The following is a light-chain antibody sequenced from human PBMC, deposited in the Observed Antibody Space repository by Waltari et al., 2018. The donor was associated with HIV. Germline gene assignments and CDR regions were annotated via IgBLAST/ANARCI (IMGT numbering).Light chain of an antibody. Sequence: QSALTQPPSASGSPGQSVTISCTGTSSDVGGCNYVSWYQQPPAQAANLFIYAVPARPSGVSSRFSGSKSAYTASLTVSGLQAEDEADYYCSSYAGSRGLFGGGTKLTV. CDR1: SSDVGGCNY. CDR2: AVP. CDR3: SSYAGSRGL. V-gene: IGLV2-8*01. J-gene: IGLJ2*01.